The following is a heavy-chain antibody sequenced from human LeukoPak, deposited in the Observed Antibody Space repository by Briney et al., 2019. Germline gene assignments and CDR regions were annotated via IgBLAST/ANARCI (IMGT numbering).Heavy chain of an antibody. V-gene: IGHV1-2*02. CDR2: INPNSGDT. CDR1: GYTFTGYY. CDR3: ARAPGGSWFPDY. D-gene: IGHD6-13*01. Sequence: ASVKVSCKASGYTFTGYYMHWVRQAPGQGLEWMGWINPNSGDTDYAQKFQGRVTMTGDASISTAYMELSRLRCEDTAVYYCARAPGGSWFPDYWGQGTLVTVSS. J-gene: IGHJ4*02.